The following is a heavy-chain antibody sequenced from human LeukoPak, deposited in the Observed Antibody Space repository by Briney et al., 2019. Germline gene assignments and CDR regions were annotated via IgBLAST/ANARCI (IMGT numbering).Heavy chain of an antibody. CDR3: ARVGGINYYYGMDV. CDR2: IYDSGST. V-gene: IGHV4-59*01. D-gene: IGHD1-14*01. CDR1: DRSISSYY. Sequence: SDTLPLTCSVFDRSISSYYWSWIRQPPGKGLDGRGYIYDSGSTNYNPSLKSRVTISVDTSKNQFSLKLSSVTAADTAVYYCARVGGINYYYGMDVWGQGPTVTVSS. J-gene: IGHJ6*02.